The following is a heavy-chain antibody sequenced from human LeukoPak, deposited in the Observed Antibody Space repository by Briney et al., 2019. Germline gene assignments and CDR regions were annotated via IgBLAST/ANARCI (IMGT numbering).Heavy chain of an antibody. J-gene: IGHJ4*02. CDR1: GGSFSGYY. D-gene: IGHD2-21*02. CDR3: ARAARHIVVATAILRPLLFDY. CDR2: INHSGST. V-gene: IGHV4-34*01. Sequence: SETLSLTCAVYGGSFSGYYWSWIRQPPGKGLEWIGEINHSGSTNYNPSLKSRVTISVDTSKNQFSLKLSSVTAADTAVYYCARAARHIVVATAILRPLLFDYWGQGTLVTVSS.